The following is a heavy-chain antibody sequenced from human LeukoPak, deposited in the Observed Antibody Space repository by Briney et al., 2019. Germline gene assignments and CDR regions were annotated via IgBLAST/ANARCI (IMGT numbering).Heavy chain of an antibody. Sequence: PGGSLRLSCAASGFTFSSHSMNWVRQAPGKGLEWVSYISSSGDTTYYADSVKGRFTFSRDNGDNSLYLQMNSLGDEDTAVYYCARDTWGYYAFDIWGQGTMVTVSS. J-gene: IGHJ3*02. CDR3: ARDTWGYYAFDI. CDR1: GFTFSSHS. D-gene: IGHD3-22*01. CDR2: ISSSGDTT. V-gene: IGHV3-48*02.